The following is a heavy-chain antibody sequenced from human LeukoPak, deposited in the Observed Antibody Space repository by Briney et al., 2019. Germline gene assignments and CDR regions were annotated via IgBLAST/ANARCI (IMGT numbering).Heavy chain of an antibody. J-gene: IGHJ4*02. V-gene: IGHV4-4*07. Sequence: SETLSLTCTVSGGSISSYYWSWIRQPAGKGLEWIGRIYTSGSTNCNPSLKSRVTMSVDTSKNQFSLKLSSVTAADTAVYYCARDSIAYDYVWGSYRYTLYYFDYWGQGTLVTVSS. D-gene: IGHD3-16*02. CDR1: GGSISSYY. CDR2: IYTSGST. CDR3: ARDSIAYDYVWGSYRYTLYYFDY.